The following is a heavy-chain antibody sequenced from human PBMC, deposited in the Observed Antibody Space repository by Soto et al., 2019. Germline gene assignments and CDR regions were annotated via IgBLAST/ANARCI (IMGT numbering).Heavy chain of an antibody. V-gene: IGHV4-59*01. D-gene: IGHD3-10*01. CDR1: GDSITAYY. CDR3: ARDKGGEFLKGSGMDV. CDR2: IYHNGET. J-gene: IGHJ6*02. Sequence: QMQLQESGPGLVKPSETLSLICSVSGDSITAYYLSWLRQSPGKELEWIGYIYHNGETNYNPSLMSRVTISAATSKTQFSLRLSSVTAADTGVYYCARDKGGEFLKGSGMDVWGQGTTVIVSS.